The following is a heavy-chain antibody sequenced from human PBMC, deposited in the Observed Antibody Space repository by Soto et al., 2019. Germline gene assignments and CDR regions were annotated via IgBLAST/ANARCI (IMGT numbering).Heavy chain of an antibody. CDR2: MKEDGSEK. CDR3: ARDVYYGGDSDF. J-gene: IGHJ4*02. CDR1: GFTVSSYW. Sequence: EVQLVESGGGLVQPGGSLRLSCAASGFTVSSYWMSWVRQAPGKGLEWVAKMKEDGSEKYDLDSVKGRFTISRDNTRNSVYLQMTRRRAEDTAVYYGARDVYYGGDSDFWGQGVLVTVSS. V-gene: IGHV3-7*01. D-gene: IGHD2-21*02.